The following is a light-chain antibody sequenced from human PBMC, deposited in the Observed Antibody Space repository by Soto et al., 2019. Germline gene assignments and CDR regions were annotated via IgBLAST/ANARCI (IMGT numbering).Light chain of an antibody. Sequence: DIQMTQSPSSLSASVGDRVTITCRASQDISNDLAWYQQQPGKVPKLLISAASTLQSGVPSRFSGSGSGTAFTLTISSLQPEDVATYYCQEYNGAPFTFGPGTKLEI. CDR2: AAS. J-gene: IGKJ3*01. CDR3: QEYNGAPFT. CDR1: QDISND. V-gene: IGKV1-27*01.